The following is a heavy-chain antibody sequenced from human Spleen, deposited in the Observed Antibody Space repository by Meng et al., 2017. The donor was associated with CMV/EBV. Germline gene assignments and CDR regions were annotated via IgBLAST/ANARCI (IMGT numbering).Heavy chain of an antibody. CDR3: ARDMYQLTPSPFDY. Sequence: VRWVQSGAWVTKPGSSVKVSCKAPGGTFSRYAISWVRTAPGQGLEWMGGIIPIFGTANYAQKFQGRVTITADESTSTAYMELSSLRSEDTAVYYCARDMYQLTPSPFDYWGQGSLVTVSS. CDR2: IIPIFGTA. D-gene: IGHD2-2*01. V-gene: IGHV1-69*12. CDR1: GGTFSRYA. J-gene: IGHJ4*01.